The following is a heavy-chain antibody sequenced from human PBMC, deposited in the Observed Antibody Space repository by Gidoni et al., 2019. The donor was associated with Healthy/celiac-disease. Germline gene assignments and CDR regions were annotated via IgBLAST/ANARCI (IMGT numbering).Heavy chain of an antibody. J-gene: IGHJ4*02. V-gene: IGHV4-59*01. D-gene: IGHD6-19*01. CDR2: IYYSGST. CDR1: GGSISSYY. CDR3: ARGQWLGQEQFDY. Sequence: EKPSETLFLTCTVSGGSISSYYWSWIRQPPGKGLEWIGYIYYSGSTNYNPSLKSRVTISVDTSKNQFSLKLSSVTAADTAVYYCARGQWLGQEQFDYWGQGTLVTVSS.